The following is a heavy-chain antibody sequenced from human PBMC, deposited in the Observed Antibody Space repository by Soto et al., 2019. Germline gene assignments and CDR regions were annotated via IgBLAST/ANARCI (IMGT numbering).Heavy chain of an antibody. V-gene: IGHV3-23*01. CDR1: GFTFSSYA. CDR2: ISGSGGST. Sequence: GGSLRLSCAASGFTFSSYAMSWVRQAPGKGLEWFSAISGSGGSTYYADSVKGRFTISRDNSKNTLYLQMNSLRAEDTAVYYCAKSPYSYGYGGRFFDYWGQGTLVTVSS. J-gene: IGHJ4*02. CDR3: AKSPYSYGYGGRFFDY. D-gene: IGHD5-18*01.